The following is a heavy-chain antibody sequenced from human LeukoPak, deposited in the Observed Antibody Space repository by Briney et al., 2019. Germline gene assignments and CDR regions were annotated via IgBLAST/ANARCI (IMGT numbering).Heavy chain of an antibody. D-gene: IGHD5-24*01. J-gene: IGHJ4*02. CDR3: ARAKDGTNILDY. Sequence: GGSLRLSCAASGFTFSNYAMHWVRQAPGEGLEYVSAISSNGGSTYYADSVKGRFTISRDNSKNTLFLQMDSLRAEDTAVYYCARAKDGTNILDYWGQGTLVTVSS. CDR1: GFTFSNYA. CDR2: ISSNGGST. V-gene: IGHV3-64*02.